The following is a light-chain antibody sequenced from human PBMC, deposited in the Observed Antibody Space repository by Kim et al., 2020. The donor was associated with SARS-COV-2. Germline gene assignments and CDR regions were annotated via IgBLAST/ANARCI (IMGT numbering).Light chain of an antibody. CDR2: GAS. J-gene: IGKJ1*01. V-gene: IGKV1-27*01. CDR1: QYISDY. Sequence: DTPMTQSPSSLSASIGDSVTITCRASQYISDYLAWYQQKPGKPPRLLISGASTSQSGVPSRFSGSGSGTDFTLTINSLQPEDVATYYCQEYYRGPRTFGQGTKVDIK. CDR3: QEYYRGPRT.